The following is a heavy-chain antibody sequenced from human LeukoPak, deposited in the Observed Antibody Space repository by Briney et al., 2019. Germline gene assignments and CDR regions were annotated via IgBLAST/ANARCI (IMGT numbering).Heavy chain of an antibody. CDR2: IYYSGST. CDR3: ARRNGSYEGNWFDP. Sequence: PSETLSLTCTVSGDSISSSYYWGWIRQSPGKGLEWIGSIYYSGSTYYNPSLKSRLTISVDTSKNQFSLKLSSVTAADTAVYYCARRNGSYEGNWFDPWGQGTLVTVSS. CDR1: GDSISSSYY. D-gene: IGHD2-15*01. J-gene: IGHJ5*02. V-gene: IGHV4-39*01.